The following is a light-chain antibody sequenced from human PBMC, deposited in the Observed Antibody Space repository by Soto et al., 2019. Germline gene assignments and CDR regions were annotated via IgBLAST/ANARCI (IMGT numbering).Light chain of an antibody. Sequence: QLVLTQPPSVSGAPGQRVTISCTGSSSNIGAGYDVHWYQQLPGTAPKLLISGNSHRPSGVPDRFSGSKSGTSASLAITGLQAEDEADYYCQSYDSSLSGYVVFGGGPKLTVL. CDR2: GNS. CDR1: SSNIGAGYD. CDR3: QSYDSSLSGYVV. V-gene: IGLV1-40*01. J-gene: IGLJ2*01.